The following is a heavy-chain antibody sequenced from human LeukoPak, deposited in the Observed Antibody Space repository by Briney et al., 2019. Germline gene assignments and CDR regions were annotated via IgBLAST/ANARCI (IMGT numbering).Heavy chain of an antibody. CDR3: ARGSNMVRGVIRY. CDR2: IYYSGST. D-gene: IGHD3-10*01. Sequence: SETLSLTCTVSGGSISSSSYYWGWIRQPPGKGLEWIGSIYYSGSTYYNPSLKSRVTISVDTSKNQFSLKLGSVTAADTAVYYCARGSNMVRGVIRYWGQGTLVTVSS. J-gene: IGHJ4*02. V-gene: IGHV4-39*01. CDR1: GGSISSSSYY.